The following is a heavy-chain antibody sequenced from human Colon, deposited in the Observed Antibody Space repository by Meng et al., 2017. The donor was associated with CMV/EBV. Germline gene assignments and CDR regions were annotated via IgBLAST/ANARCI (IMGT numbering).Heavy chain of an antibody. D-gene: IGHD1-26*01. J-gene: IGHJ6*02. Sequence: SLKISCAASGFTFDDHAMHWVRQGPGKGPEWVAGITWNSETIAYGDSVKGRFTVSRDNAKTALYLQMNSLRAEDTALYYCGKDVGANFFYGLDVWGQGTTVTVSS. CDR2: ITWNSETI. CDR3: GKDVGANFFYGLDV. CDR1: GFTFDDHA. V-gene: IGHV3-9*01.